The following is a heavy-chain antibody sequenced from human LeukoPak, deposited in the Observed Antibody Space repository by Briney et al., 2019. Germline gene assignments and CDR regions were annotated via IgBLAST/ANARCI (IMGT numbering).Heavy chain of an antibody. D-gene: IGHD3-3*01. CDR1: GYTFTCYG. CDR2: ISAYNGNT. V-gene: IGHV1-18*01. Sequence: ASVKVSCKASGYTFTCYGIGWVRQAPGQGLEWMGWISAYNGNTNYAQKLQGRVTMTTDTSTSTAYMELRSLRSDDTAVYYCARDRESTYYDFWSGYFTVQTYYYYMDVWGKGTTVTVSS. J-gene: IGHJ6*03. CDR3: ARDRESTYYDFWSGYFTVQTYYYYMDV.